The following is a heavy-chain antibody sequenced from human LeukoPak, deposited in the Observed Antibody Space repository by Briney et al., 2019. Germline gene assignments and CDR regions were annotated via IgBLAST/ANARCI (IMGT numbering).Heavy chain of an antibody. Sequence: GGSLRLSCAASGFTFSSYSMNWVRQAPGKGLEWVSSISSSSSYIYYADSVKGRFTISRDNAKNSLYLQMNSLRAEDTALYYCARDPTRYCSGGSCYSSAFDIWGQGTMVTVSS. J-gene: IGHJ3*02. D-gene: IGHD2-15*01. CDR3: ARDPTRYCSGGSCYSSAFDI. V-gene: IGHV3-21*04. CDR2: ISSSSSYI. CDR1: GFTFSSYS.